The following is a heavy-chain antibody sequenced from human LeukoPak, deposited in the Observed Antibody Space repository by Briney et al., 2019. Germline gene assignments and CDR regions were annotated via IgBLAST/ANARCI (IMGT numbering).Heavy chain of an antibody. D-gene: IGHD2-2*01. CDR1: GYTFTDYY. V-gene: IGHV1-2*02. CDR3: ARRSYCSSTSCYGGDHYMDV. CDR2: INPNSGGT. Sequence: ASVKVSCKASGYTFTDYYMHWVRQAPGQGLEWMGWINPNSGGTNYAQKFQGRVTMTRDTSISTAYMELSRLRSDDTAVYYCARRSYCSSTSCYGGDHYMDVWGKGTTVTVSS. J-gene: IGHJ6*03.